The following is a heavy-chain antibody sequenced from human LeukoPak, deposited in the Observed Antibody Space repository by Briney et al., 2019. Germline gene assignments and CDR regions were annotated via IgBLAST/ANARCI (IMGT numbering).Heavy chain of an antibody. V-gene: IGHV1-46*01. CDR1: GYTFTSYY. J-gene: IGHJ4*02. D-gene: IGHD5-12*01. CDR3: ARNIVATTNYDY. CDR2: INPSGGST. Sequence: ASVKVSCKASGYTFTSYYMHWVRQAPGQGLEWMGIINPSGGSTSYAQKFQGRVTMTRDMSTSTAYMELSSLTSGDTAVYYCARNIVATTNYDYWGQGTLVTVSS.